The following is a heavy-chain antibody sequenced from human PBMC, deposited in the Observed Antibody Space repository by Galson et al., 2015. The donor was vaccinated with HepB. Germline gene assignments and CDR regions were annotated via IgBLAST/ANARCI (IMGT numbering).Heavy chain of an antibody. CDR2: ISSSGSTI. J-gene: IGHJ4*02. CDR3: ARVLSQPNYYDSSGYYDY. Sequence: LRLSCAASGFTFSDYYMSWIRQAPGKGLEWVSYISSSGSTIYYADSVKGRFTISRDNAKNSLYLQMNSLRAEDTAVYYCARVLSQPNYYDSSGYYDYWGQGTLVTVSS. D-gene: IGHD3-22*01. CDR1: GFTFSDYY. V-gene: IGHV3-11*01.